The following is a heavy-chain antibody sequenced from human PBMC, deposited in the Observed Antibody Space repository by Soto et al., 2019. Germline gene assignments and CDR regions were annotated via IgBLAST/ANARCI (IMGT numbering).Heavy chain of an antibody. V-gene: IGHV4-34*10. J-gene: IGHJ4*02. CDR2: INHSGST. D-gene: IGHD3-3*01. CDR3: ARAPETPTIFGVVRPYFFNH. Sequence: PSETQCLTYAVYGGSFSGYYWSWIRQPPGKGLEWMGYINHSGSTYYTPPLRSRVMMSADTSKNQFYLRLSSVTAADTAVYYCARAPETPTIFGVVRPYFFNHWGQGTLVTVSS. CDR1: GGSFSGYY.